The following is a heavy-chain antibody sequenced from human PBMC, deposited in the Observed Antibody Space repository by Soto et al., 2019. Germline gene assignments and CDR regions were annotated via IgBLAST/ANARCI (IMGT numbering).Heavy chain of an antibody. CDR3: ARMRYCSGGSCTNWFDP. J-gene: IGHJ5*02. Sequence: QVQLVQSGAEVKKPGSSVKVSCKASGGTVSSYAISWVRQAPGQGLEWMGGINPIFGTANYAQKFQGRVTITADESTSTAYMELSSLRSEDTAVYYCARMRYCSGGSCTNWFDPWGQGTLVTVSS. V-gene: IGHV1-69*01. CDR2: INPIFGTA. D-gene: IGHD2-15*01. CDR1: GGTVSSYA.